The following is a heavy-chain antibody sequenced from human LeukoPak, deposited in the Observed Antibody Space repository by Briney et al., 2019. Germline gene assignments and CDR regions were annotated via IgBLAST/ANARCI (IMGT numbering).Heavy chain of an antibody. CDR1: GGTFSSYA. J-gene: IGHJ4*02. D-gene: IGHD6-13*01. V-gene: IGHV1-69*04. Sequence: SVKPSCTASGGTFSSYAISWVRRAPGQGRRWMGRFTPILGTANYAQKLQGRVTISADKSRSTAYMELSSLRSEDTAVYYCARGSYSSSWYPFYWGQGTLVTVSS. CDR2: FTPILGTA. CDR3: ARGSYSSSWYPFY.